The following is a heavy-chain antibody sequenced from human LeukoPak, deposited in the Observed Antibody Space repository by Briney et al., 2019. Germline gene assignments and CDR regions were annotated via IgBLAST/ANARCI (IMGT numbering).Heavy chain of an antibody. D-gene: IGHD2-15*01. J-gene: IGHJ3*02. Sequence: PGGSLRLSCAASGFTVRDYWMHWVRQAPGEGLVWVSRINSVARRPSYADFVKGRFTISRDNAKNTLYLQMNSLRVEDTALYYCARETREAGSGDHQTDAFDIWGQGTMVSVSS. CDR1: GFTVRDYW. CDR2: INSVARRP. CDR3: ARETREAGSGDHQTDAFDI. V-gene: IGHV3-74*01.